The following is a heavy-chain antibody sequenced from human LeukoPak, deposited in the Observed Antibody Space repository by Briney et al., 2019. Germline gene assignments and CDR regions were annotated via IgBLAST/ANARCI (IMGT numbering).Heavy chain of an antibody. Sequence: KPSETLSLTCAVYGGSFSGYYWSWIRQPPGKGLEWIGEINHSGSTNYNPSLKSRVTISVDTSKNQFSLKLSSVTAADTAVYYCARGIYDYGDSYYYYYYGMDVWGKGTTVTVSS. CDR2: INHSGST. CDR3: ARGIYDYGDSYYYYYYGMDV. J-gene: IGHJ6*04. CDR1: GGSFSGYY. V-gene: IGHV4-34*01. D-gene: IGHD4-17*01.